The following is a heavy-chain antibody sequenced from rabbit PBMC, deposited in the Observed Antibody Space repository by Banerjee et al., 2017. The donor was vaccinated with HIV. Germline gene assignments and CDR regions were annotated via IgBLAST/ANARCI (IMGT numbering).Heavy chain of an antibody. D-gene: IGHD6-1*01. Sequence: QEQLVESGGGLVQPEGSLTLTGTASGFSFSSRYWICWVRQAPGKGLEWIGCIDTGSGSTYYASWAKGRFTISKTSSTTVTLQMTSLTAADTATYFCARGGYGGYSYASYGMDFWGPGALVT. V-gene: IGHV1S45*01. J-gene: IGHJ6*01. CDR3: ARGGYGGYSYASYGMDF. CDR1: GFSFSSRYW. CDR2: IDTGSGST.